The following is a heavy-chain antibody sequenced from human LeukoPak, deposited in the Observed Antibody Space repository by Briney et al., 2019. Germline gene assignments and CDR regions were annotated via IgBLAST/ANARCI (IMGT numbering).Heavy chain of an antibody. D-gene: IGHD6-19*01. CDR2: ISYDGSNK. V-gene: IGHV3-30*04. Sequence: PGRSLRLSCAASGFTFSSYAMHWVRQAPGKGLEWVAVISYDGSNKYYADSVKGRFTISRDNSKNTLYLQMNSLRAEDTAVYYCARAVAGTFDYWGQGTPVTVSS. CDR3: ARAVAGTFDY. J-gene: IGHJ4*02. CDR1: GFTFSSYA.